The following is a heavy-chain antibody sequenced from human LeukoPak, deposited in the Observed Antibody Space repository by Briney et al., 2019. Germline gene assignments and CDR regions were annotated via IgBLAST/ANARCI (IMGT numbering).Heavy chain of an antibody. V-gene: IGHV4-31*03. CDR2: IYYSGST. CDR3: ASSPWFGEFYY. Sequence: SETLSLTCTVSGGSISSGGYYWSWIRQHPGKGLEWIGYIYYSGSTYYNPSLKSRVTISVDTSKNQFSLKLSSVTAADTAVYHCASSPWFGEFYYWGQGTLVTVSS. D-gene: IGHD3-10*01. J-gene: IGHJ4*02. CDR1: GGSISSGGYY.